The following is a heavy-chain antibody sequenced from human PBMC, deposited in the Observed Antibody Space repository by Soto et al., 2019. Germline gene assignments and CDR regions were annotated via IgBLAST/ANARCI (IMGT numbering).Heavy chain of an antibody. CDR2: ISIDGNNQ. D-gene: IGHD3-22*01. CDR3: ATEHHSSGHVGTFGH. CDR1: GFTFSTSV. Sequence: QVQLVESGGGVVQFGRSLRLSCAASGFTFSTSVMHWVRQAPGKGLEWVTGISIDGNNQHYADSVRGRATISRDNSRNTLYLQVDGLTSEDTALYFCATEHHSSGHVGTFGHWGQGTLVTVTS. J-gene: IGHJ1*01. V-gene: IGHV3-30-3*01.